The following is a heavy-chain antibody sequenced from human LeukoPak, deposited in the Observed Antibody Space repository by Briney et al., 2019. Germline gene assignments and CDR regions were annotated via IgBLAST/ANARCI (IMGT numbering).Heavy chain of an antibody. CDR2: IIPILGIA. Sequence: GSSVPVSRLASGGTFISYAINWVRPAPGQGLEWMGRIIPILGIANYAQKFQGRVTITADKSTSTAAIELSSLRSEDTAVYYCARERMTTVNSGGLLWGQGPL. CDR3: ARERMTTVNSGGLL. V-gene: IGHV1-69*04. CDR1: GGTFISYA. J-gene: IGHJ1*01. D-gene: IGHD4-17*01.